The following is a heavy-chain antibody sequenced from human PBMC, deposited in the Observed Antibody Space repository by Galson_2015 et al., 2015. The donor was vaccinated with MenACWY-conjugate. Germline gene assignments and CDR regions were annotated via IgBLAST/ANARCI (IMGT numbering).Heavy chain of an antibody. V-gene: IGHV4-59*11. CDR2: FFNSGSA. CDR3: ARGVAMVRGVITPPFFDS. D-gene: IGHD3-10*01. CDR1: GDSISRHY. Sequence: ETLSLTCIVSGDSISRHYWSWIRQPPGKGLEWIGFFFNSGSADYSPTNYDPSLKSRVTISADTSKNQFSLELRSVTAADTAVYSCARGVAMVRGVITPPFFDSWGQGTLVTVSS. J-gene: IGHJ4*02.